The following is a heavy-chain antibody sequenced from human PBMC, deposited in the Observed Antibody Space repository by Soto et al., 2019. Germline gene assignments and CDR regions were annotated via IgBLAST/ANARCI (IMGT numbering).Heavy chain of an antibody. CDR3: AHGSGWLSDQ. Sequence: QITLKESGPTLVKPTQTLTLTCTFSGFSLSTTAVGVNWIRQPPGKPLELLAPIYWDYTKHYSSSLKNQLTISKDTSKNQVVLTMTNMYPVDTATYFCAHGSGWLSDQWGQGTLVTVSS. CDR1: GFSLSTTAVG. D-gene: IGHD6-19*01. CDR2: IYWDYTK. V-gene: IGHV2-5*02. J-gene: IGHJ4*02.